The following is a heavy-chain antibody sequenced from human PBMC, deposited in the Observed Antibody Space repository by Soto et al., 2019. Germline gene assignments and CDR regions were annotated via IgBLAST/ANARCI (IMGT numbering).Heavy chain of an antibody. Sequence: QVQLVQSGAEVKKPGASVKVSCKASGYTFTNYYIHWVRQAPGQGLEWTGIINPSGGSTDYTQKFQDRVTMSRDTSTSTVYMELSSLRSEDTAVYYCARDHRLLWFGELLIWGQGTLVTVSS. CDR3: ARDHRLLWFGELLI. CDR1: GYTFTNYY. J-gene: IGHJ4*02. CDR2: INPSGGST. V-gene: IGHV1-46*01. D-gene: IGHD3-10*01.